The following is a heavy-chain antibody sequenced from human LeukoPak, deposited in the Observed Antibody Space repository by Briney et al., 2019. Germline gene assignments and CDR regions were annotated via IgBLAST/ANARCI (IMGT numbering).Heavy chain of an antibody. Sequence: TSETLSLTCAVYGGSFSGYYWSWIRQPPGKGLEWIGEINHSGSTNYNPSLKSRVTISVDTSKNQFSLKLSSVTAADTAVYYCARGLWGRPGGLPYYYYGMDVWGQGTTVTVSS. CDR2: INHSGST. J-gene: IGHJ6*02. CDR1: GGSFSGYY. V-gene: IGHV4-34*01. CDR3: ARGLWGRPGGLPYYYYGMDV. D-gene: IGHD3-16*01.